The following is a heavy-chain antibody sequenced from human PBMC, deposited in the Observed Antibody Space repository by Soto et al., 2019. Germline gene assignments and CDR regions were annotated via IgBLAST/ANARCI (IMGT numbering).Heavy chain of an antibody. Sequence: PSETLSLTCTVSGGSISSYYWSWIRQPPGKGLEWIGYIYYSGSTNYNPSLKSRVTVSVDTSKNQFSLKLSSVTAADTAVYYCARGGRLDWLSYAFDIWGQGTMIT. V-gene: IGHV4-59*01. CDR1: GGSISSYY. J-gene: IGHJ3*02. D-gene: IGHD3-9*01. CDR2: IYYSGST. CDR3: ARGGRLDWLSYAFDI.